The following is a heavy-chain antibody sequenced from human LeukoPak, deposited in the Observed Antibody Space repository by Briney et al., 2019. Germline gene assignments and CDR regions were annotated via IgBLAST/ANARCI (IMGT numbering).Heavy chain of an antibody. Sequence: GGSLRLSCAASGFTFSSYSMNWVRQAPGKGLEWISYISSSSSPIYYAGSVKGRFTTSRDNAKNSLYLQMNSLRVEDTAVYYCAKSGGQQLVAAYGMDVWGQGTTVTVSS. J-gene: IGHJ6*02. CDR2: ISSSSSPI. CDR3: AKSGGQQLVAAYGMDV. V-gene: IGHV3-48*04. CDR1: GFTFSSYS. D-gene: IGHD6-13*01.